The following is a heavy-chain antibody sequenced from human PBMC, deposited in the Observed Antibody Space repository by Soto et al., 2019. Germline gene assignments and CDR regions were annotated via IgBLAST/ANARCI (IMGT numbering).Heavy chain of an antibody. V-gene: IGHV3-30*18. CDR3: AKDELGGSSGWYPRYYYYGMDV. J-gene: IGHJ6*02. Sequence: GGSLRLSCAASGFTFSSYGMHWVRQAPGKGLEWVAVISYDGSNKYYADSVKGRFTISRDNSKNTLYLQMNSLRAEDTAVYYCAKDELGGSSGWYPRYYYYGMDVWGQGTTVTVSS. CDR1: GFTFSSYG. D-gene: IGHD6-19*01. CDR2: ISYDGSNK.